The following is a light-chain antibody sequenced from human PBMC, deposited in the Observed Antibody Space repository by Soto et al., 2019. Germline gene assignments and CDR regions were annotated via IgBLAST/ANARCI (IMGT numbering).Light chain of an antibody. Sequence: LTQPGSVSGSPGQSITISCTGTSSDVGAYNFVSWYQHHPDKAPKLMISEVSNRPSGVSDRFSGSKSGNTASLTISGLQAEEEADYYCASLTTTSFVFGTGTKV. CDR3: ASLTTTSFV. V-gene: IGLV2-14*01. CDR1: SSDVGAYNF. J-gene: IGLJ1*01. CDR2: EVS.